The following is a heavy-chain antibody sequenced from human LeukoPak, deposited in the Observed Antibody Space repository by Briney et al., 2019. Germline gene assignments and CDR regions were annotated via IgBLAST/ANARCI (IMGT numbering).Heavy chain of an antibody. CDR1: GFTFSNFW. CDR3: ARDTFGPMDY. Sequence: GGSLRLSCAASGFTFSNFWMSWVRQAPGKGLEWVANIKEDGSEKYHVDSVKGRFTVSRDNAKNSLYLQMNSLRADDTAVYYCARDTFGPMDYWGQGTLVTVSS. J-gene: IGHJ4*02. CDR2: IKEDGSEK. V-gene: IGHV3-7*01. D-gene: IGHD3-16*01.